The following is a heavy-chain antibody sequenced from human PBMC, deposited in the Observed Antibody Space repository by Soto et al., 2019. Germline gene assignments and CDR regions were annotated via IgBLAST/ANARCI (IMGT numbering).Heavy chain of an antibody. CDR1: GGAFSGYY. Sequence: QVQLQQWGAGLLKPSETLSLRCAVNGGAFSGYYWSWIRQPPGKGLEWIGERNHAGSTNYNPSLKSRVTMSVDTSKNQFSLNLTSLTAADTAVYYCARGNIFLMIFGRMDVYGVDVWGQGTTVTVSS. CDR3: ARGNIFLMIFGRMDVYGVDV. V-gene: IGHV4-34*01. D-gene: IGHD2-8*01. CDR2: RNHAGST. J-gene: IGHJ6*02.